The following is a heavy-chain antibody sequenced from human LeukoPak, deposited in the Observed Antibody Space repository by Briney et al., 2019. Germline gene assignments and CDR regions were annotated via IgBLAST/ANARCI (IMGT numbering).Heavy chain of an antibody. D-gene: IGHD2-2*01. Sequence: GGSLRLSCAASGFTFSDYYMSWIRQAPGKGLEWVSSITSSSSYIYYADSVKGRFTISRDNTKNSLYLQMNSLRAEDTAVYYCARDSKSVPSSTSCSFFDYWGQGTLVTVSS. J-gene: IGHJ4*02. CDR1: GFTFSDYY. CDR2: ITSSSSYI. V-gene: IGHV3-11*06. CDR3: ARDSKSVPSSTSCSFFDY.